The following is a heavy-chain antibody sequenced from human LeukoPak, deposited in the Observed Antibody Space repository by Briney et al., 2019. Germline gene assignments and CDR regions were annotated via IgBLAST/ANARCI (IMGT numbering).Heavy chain of an antibody. V-gene: IGHV1-69*01. CDR2: IIPIFGTA. Sequence: SVKVSCKASGGTFSSYAISWVRQAPGQGLEWMGGIIPIFGTANYAQKFQGRVTTTADESTSTAYMELSSLRSEDTAVYYCARDGPDCSSTSCSVYFDYWGQGTLVTVSS. D-gene: IGHD2-2*01. CDR1: GGTFSSYA. CDR3: ARDGPDCSSTSCSVYFDY. J-gene: IGHJ4*02.